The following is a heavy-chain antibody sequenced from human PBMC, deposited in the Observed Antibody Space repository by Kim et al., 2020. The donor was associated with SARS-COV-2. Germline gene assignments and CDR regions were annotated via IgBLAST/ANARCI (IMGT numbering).Heavy chain of an antibody. CDR3: ARDTPLSPYSGYDYWAFDI. D-gene: IGHD5-12*01. CDR1: GYTFTSCA. CDR2: INTNTGNP. Sequence: ASVKVSCKASGYTFTSCAMNWVRQAPGQGLEWMGWINTNTGNPTYAQAFTGRFVFSLDTSVSTAYLQISSLKAEDTAVYYCARDTPLSPYSGYDYWAFDIWGQGTMVTVSS. J-gene: IGHJ3*02. V-gene: IGHV7-4-1*02.